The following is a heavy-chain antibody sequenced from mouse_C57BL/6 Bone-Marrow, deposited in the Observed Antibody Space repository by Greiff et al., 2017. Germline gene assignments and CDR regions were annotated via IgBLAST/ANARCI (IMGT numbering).Heavy chain of an antibody. CDR1: GYTFTSYW. CDR2: INTRNGGT. J-gene: IGHJ3*01. CDR3: ARSVYSTAFAY. Sequence: QVQLQQPGTELVKPGASVKLSCKASGYTFTSYWMHWVKQRHGQGLEWIGNINTRNGGTNYNEKVKRKATLTVEKCSSTAYMQLSSLTSEESAVYYCARSVYSTAFAYWGQGTLVTVAA. V-gene: IGHV1-53*01. D-gene: IGHD2-5*01.